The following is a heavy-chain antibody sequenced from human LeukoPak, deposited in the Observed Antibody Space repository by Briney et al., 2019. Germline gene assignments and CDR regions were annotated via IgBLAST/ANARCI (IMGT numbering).Heavy chain of an antibody. CDR2: IKQDGSEQ. Sequence: GGSLPLSCAASGFTVNSNYMSWLRPAPGKEREGVANIKQDGSEQYYVDSVKGRFTISRDNAKNSLYLQMNSLRAEDTAVYYCARDEDRSGWNYYYYYYMDVWGKGTTVTVSS. V-gene: IGHV3-7*01. D-gene: IGHD6-19*01. J-gene: IGHJ6*03. CDR1: GFTVNSNY. CDR3: ARDEDRSGWNYYYYYYMDV.